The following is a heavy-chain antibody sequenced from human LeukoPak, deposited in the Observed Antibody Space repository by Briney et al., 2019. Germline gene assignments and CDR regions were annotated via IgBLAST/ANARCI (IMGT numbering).Heavy chain of an antibody. V-gene: IGHV1-46*01. Sequence: ASVKVSCKASGYTFTSYYMHWVRQAPGQGLEWMGIINPSGGSTSYAQKFQGRVTMTRDMSTSTVYMELSSLRSEDTAVYYCARTSNYYDSSGPLPGAFDIWGQGTMVTVSS. J-gene: IGHJ3*02. CDR3: ARTSNYYDSSGPLPGAFDI. D-gene: IGHD3-22*01. CDR2: INPSGGST. CDR1: GYTFTSYY.